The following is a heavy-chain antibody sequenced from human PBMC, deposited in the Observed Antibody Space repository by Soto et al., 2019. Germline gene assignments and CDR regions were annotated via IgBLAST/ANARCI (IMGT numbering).Heavy chain of an antibody. D-gene: IGHD6-19*01. CDR1: GFTFSTFS. Sequence: PGGSLRLSCAASGFTFSTFSMNWVRQAPGRGLEWISYISGGGRPISYADSAKGRFTISRDNAKNSLYLQMDSLTDEDTAVYYCARDLGWAFDSWGKGTLVTVSS. CDR2: ISGGGRPI. J-gene: IGHJ4*02. V-gene: IGHV3-48*02. CDR3: ARDLGWAFDS.